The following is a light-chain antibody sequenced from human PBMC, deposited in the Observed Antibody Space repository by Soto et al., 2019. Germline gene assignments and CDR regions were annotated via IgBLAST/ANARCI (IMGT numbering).Light chain of an antibody. CDR2: DAS. V-gene: IGKV3-11*01. J-gene: IGKJ4*01. CDR3: QQRSNWRLT. CDR1: QSVSSY. Sequence: EIVLTQSPATLSLSPGERATLSCRASQSVSSYLAWYQQKPDQAPRLLIYDASNRATGIPARFSGSGSGTDFTLTISRLEPEDFAVYYCQQRSNWRLTFGGGTKVEIK.